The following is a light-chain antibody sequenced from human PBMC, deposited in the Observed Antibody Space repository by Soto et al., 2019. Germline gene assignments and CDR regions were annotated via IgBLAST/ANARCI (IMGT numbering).Light chain of an antibody. CDR1: SSDVGGYNY. J-gene: IGLJ2*01. CDR2: EVS. CDR3: SSYTSSNTVV. Sequence: QSALTQPASVSGSPGQSITISCTGTSSDVGGYNYVSWYQQHPGKAPKPMIYEVSNRPSGVSIRFSGSKSGNTASLTISGLQAEDEADYYCSSYTSSNTVVFGGGTKVTVL. V-gene: IGLV2-14*01.